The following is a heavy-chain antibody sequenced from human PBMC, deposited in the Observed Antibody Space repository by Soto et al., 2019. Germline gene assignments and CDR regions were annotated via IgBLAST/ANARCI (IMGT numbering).Heavy chain of an antibody. D-gene: IGHD2-2*01. CDR2: ISGSGGST. V-gene: IGHV3-23*01. CDR3: AKYSRVVVVPAAPDY. Sequence: PGGSLRLSCAASGFTFSSYAMSWVRQAPGKGLEWVSAISGSGGSTYYADSVKGRFTISRDNSKNTLYLQMNSLRAEDTVVYYCAKYSRVVVVPAAPDYWGQGTLVTVSS. J-gene: IGHJ4*02. CDR1: GFTFSSYA.